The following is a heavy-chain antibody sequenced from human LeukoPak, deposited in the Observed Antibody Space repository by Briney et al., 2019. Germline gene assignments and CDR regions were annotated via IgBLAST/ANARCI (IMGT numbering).Heavy chain of an antibody. Sequence: PGGSLRLSCAASGFTFSSYEMNWVRQAPGKGLEWVSYISSSGSTIYYADSVKGRFTISRDNAKNSLYLQMNSLRAEDTAAYYCARVDYGDNYGMDVWGKGTTVTVSS. D-gene: IGHD4-17*01. CDR2: ISSSGSTI. V-gene: IGHV3-48*03. J-gene: IGHJ6*04. CDR1: GFTFSSYE. CDR3: ARVDYGDNYGMDV.